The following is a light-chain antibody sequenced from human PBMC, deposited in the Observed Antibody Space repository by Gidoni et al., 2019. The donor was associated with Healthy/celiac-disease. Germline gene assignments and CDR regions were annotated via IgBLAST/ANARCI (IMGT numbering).Light chain of an antibody. CDR2: GAS. V-gene: IGKV3-20*01. J-gene: IGKJ4*01. Sequence: ELVLTQSPATLSLSPGERATLSCRASQSVSSSYLAWYQQKPGQAPRLLIYGASSRATGIPDRFSGSGSGKDFTLTISRLEPEDFAVYYCQQYGSSRGLTFGGGTKVEI. CDR1: QSVSSSY. CDR3: QQYGSSRGLT.